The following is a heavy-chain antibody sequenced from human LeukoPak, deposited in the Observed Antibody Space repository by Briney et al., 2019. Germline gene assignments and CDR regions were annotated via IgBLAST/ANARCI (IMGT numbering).Heavy chain of an antibody. V-gene: IGHV3-7*01. CDR1: GHTFSSYW. Sequence: GGSLRLSCAASGHTFSSYWMSWVRQAPGKGLEWVANMKQDGSEEYYVDSVKGRFTISRDNAKNSLYLQMNSLRAEDTAVYYCARAGQLWFEIYFDYWGQGTLVTVSS. J-gene: IGHJ4*02. CDR2: MKQDGSEE. CDR3: ARAGQLWFEIYFDY. D-gene: IGHD5-18*01.